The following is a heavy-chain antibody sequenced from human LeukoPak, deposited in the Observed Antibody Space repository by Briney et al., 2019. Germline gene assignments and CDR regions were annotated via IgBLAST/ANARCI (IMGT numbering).Heavy chain of an antibody. CDR3: VRVTHSSYSYGYGHGDY. V-gene: IGHV3-33*01. J-gene: IGHJ4*02. D-gene: IGHD5-18*01. CDR1: GFTFSSYG. Sequence: PRRSLRLSCAASGFTFSSYGMHWVRQAPGKGLEWVAVTWYDGSKKYYADSVKGRFTISRGDSKNTLYLQMNSLRAEDTAVYYCVRVTHSSYSYGYGHGDYWGQGTLVTVPS. CDR2: TWYDGSKK.